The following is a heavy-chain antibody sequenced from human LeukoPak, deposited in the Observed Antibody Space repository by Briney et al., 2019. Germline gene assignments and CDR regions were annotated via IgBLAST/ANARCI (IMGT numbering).Heavy chain of an antibody. Sequence: SVKVSCKASGGTFSSYAISWVRQAPGQGLEWMGRIIPIFGTANYAQKFQGRVTINPDESTSTAYMGLRSLRSEDTAVYYCAREVRGYSYGYYYMDVWGKGTTVTVSS. V-gene: IGHV1-69*13. D-gene: IGHD5-18*01. CDR3: AREVRGYSYGYYYMDV. J-gene: IGHJ6*03. CDR2: IIPIFGTA. CDR1: GGTFSSYA.